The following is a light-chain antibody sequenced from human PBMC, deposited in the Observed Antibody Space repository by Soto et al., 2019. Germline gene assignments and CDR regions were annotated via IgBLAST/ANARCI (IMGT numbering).Light chain of an antibody. CDR1: SSDVGGYNY. CDR3: SSYTSSSTPWV. Sequence: QSVLTQPASVSGSPGQSITIPCTGTSSDVGGYNYVSWYQQHPGRAPKLVIYKVSDRPSGVSSRFSGSKSGNTASLTISGLQAEDEADYYCSSYTSSSTPWVFGGGTKLTVL. J-gene: IGLJ3*02. CDR2: KVS. V-gene: IGLV2-14*01.